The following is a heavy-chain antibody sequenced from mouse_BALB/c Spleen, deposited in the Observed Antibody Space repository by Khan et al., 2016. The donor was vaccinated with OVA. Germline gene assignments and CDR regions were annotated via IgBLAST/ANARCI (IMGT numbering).Heavy chain of an antibody. CDR2: INYTGST. CDR1: GYSITSDYA. Sequence: EVQLQESGPCLVNPSQSLSLTCTVTGYSITSDYAWNWLRQFPGNKLEWMGYINYTGSTNYNPALKSRISITRDTSKNQFFLQLNSVTTEDTAAYYCTRDGSRYNYAMDDWSQGNSVTVTS. V-gene: IGHV3-2*02. CDR3: TRDGSRYNYAMDD. J-gene: IGHJ4*01. D-gene: IGHD2-3*01.